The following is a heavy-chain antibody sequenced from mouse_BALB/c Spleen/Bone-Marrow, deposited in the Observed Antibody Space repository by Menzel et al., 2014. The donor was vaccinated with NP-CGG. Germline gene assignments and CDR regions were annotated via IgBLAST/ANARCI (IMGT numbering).Heavy chain of an antibody. CDR1: GYTFTSYW. V-gene: IGHV1S132*01. D-gene: IGHD3-2*01. CDR2: IFPGTGTT. J-gene: IGHJ2*01. Sequence: QVQLQQSGAELVKPGASVKLSCKTSGYTFTSYWIQWVKQRPGQGLGWIGEIFPGTGTTYYNEKFKGKATLTIDTSSSTAYMQPSSLPSEDSAVYFCASRDSSGYVPEYWGQGTTLTVSS. CDR3: ASRDSSGYVPEY.